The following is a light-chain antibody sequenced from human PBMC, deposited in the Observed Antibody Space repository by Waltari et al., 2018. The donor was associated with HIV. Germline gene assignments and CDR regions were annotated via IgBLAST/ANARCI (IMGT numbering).Light chain of an antibody. CDR1: QSVISN. J-gene: IGKJ1*01. Sequence: EIVMTQSPATLSVSPGEGATLSCWASQSVISNLAWYQARPGQAPRLLIYVAASRATGIPARFSGSGSGTEFTLTISSRQSEDFAVYYWQQYYTWPPKWTFGQGTKVEI. CDR3: QQYYTWPPKWT. CDR2: VAA. V-gene: IGKV3-15*01.